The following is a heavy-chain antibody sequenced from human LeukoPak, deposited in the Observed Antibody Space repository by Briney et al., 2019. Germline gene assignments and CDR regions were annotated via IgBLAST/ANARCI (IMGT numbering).Heavy chain of an antibody. Sequence: GGSLRLSCAASAFTFSTYGMHWVRQAQGKGMEWVAFERYDGSDKYYADSVKGRFTISRDNSKNTLYLQMNSLRAEDTAVYYCATEALDFWGQGTLVTVSS. CDR1: AFTFSTYG. V-gene: IGHV3-30*02. J-gene: IGHJ4*02. CDR2: ERYDGSDK. CDR3: ATEALDF.